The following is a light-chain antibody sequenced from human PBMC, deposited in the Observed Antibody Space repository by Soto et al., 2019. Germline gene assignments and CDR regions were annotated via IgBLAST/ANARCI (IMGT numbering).Light chain of an antibody. V-gene: IGLV1-47*01. CDR1: TSNIGSNY. J-gene: IGLJ1*01. CDR2: RNN. CDR3: ATWDDSLNGFYV. Sequence: QSVLTQPPSASGTPGQGVTISCSGSTSNIGSNYVYWYQQLPGTAPKLLIYRNNQRPSGVPDRFSGSKSGTSASLAISGLRSDDEADYFCATWDDSLNGFYVFGTGIKV.